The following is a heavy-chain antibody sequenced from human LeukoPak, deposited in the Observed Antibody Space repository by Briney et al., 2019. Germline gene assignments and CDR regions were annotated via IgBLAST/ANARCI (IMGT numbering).Heavy chain of an antibody. CDR3: ARQSAYCSSTSCYHQQTIDY. Sequence: GESLKISCKGSGYSFTSYWIGWVRQMPGKGLAWMGIIYPGDSDTRYSPSFQGQVTISADKSISTAYLQWSSLKASDTAMYYCARQSAYCSSTSCYHQQTIDYWGQGTLVTVSS. CDR2: IYPGDSDT. D-gene: IGHD2-2*01. CDR1: GYSFTSYW. V-gene: IGHV5-51*01. J-gene: IGHJ4*02.